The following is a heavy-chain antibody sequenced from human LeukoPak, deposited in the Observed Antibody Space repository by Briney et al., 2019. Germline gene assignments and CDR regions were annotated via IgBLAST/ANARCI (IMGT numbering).Heavy chain of an antibody. Sequence: ASVKVSCKASGYTFTTYDISWVRQAPGQGLEWMGWINTHTANTNYAQKLQDRVTVTTDTSTSTAYMELRSLRPDDTAVYYCARGPGGCTGGSCYYDHWGQGTLVTVSS. D-gene: IGHD2-15*01. CDR3: ARGPGGCTGGSCYYDH. CDR1: GYTFTTYD. CDR2: INTHTANT. V-gene: IGHV1-18*01. J-gene: IGHJ4*02.